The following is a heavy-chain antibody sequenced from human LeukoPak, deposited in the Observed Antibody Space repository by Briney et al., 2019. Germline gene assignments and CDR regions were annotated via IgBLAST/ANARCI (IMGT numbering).Heavy chain of an antibody. CDR3: AHSRKWIQLFDY. CDR1: GFSLSTSGVG. CDR2: IYWDDDK. J-gene: IGHJ4*02. D-gene: IGHD5-18*01. V-gene: IGHV2-5*02. Sequence: SGPTLVKPTQTLTLTCTFSGFSLSTSGVGVGWIRQPPGKALEWLSLIYWDDDKRYSPSLKSRLTITRDTSKNQVVLTMTNMDPVDTATYYCAHSRKWIQLFDYWGQGTLVTVSS.